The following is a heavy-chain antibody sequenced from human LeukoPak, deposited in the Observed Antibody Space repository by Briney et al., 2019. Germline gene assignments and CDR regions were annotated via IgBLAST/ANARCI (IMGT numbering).Heavy chain of an antibody. CDR1: GYSFTSSW. V-gene: IGHV5-51*01. Sequence: GESPKISCEGSGYSFTSSWIGWVRQMPGKGLEWMGIIYPGDSDIRYSPSFQGQVTISADKSITTAYLQWSSLKASDTAIYYCAGVLYCSGGSCRFDYWGQGTLVTVSS. CDR2: IYPGDSDI. CDR3: AGVLYCSGGSCRFDY. J-gene: IGHJ4*02. D-gene: IGHD2-15*01.